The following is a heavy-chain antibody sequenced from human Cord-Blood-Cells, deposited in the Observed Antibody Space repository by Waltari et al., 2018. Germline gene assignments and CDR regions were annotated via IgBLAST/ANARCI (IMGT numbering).Heavy chain of an antibody. CDR3: ARLKCSGGSCYYYYGMDV. CDR1: GGTFSSYA. J-gene: IGHJ6*02. V-gene: IGHV1-69*01. Sequence: QVQLVQSGAEVKKPGSSVKVSCKASGGTFSSYAISWVRQAPGQGLEWMGGIIPIFGTANYAQKFQGRVTITADESTSTAYMELSSLRSEDTAVYYCARLKCSGGSCYYYYGMDVWGQGTTVTVSS. D-gene: IGHD2-15*01. CDR2: IIPIFGTA.